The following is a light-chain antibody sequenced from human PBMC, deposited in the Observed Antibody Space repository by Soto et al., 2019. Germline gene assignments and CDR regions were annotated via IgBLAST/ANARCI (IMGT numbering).Light chain of an antibody. J-gene: IGKJ1*01. CDR3: RKDCSART. CDR1: PSVSSSD. CDR2: GAS. Sequence: EIVLTQSPSPLSLSPGERATLTCRAIPSVSSSDLAWYQQKPGQDPRLLIYGASSRATGIPDRFSGSRSGIDFTLTISSLEHEAFALYYCRKDCSARTFGRGPKVEIK. V-gene: IGKV3-20*01.